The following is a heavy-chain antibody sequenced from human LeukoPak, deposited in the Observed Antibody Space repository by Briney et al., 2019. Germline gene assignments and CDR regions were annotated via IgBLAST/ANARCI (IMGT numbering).Heavy chain of an antibody. V-gene: IGHV3-74*01. J-gene: IGHJ4*02. CDR1: GFTFSSSC. D-gene: IGHD3-10*01. CDR3: SRAGSFRFDY. Sequence: GGSLRLSCAGSGFTFSSSCLPWIRQAPGGGLVWLSRMNGDGGTTNYADSVKGRFTISRDNAKNTLYLQMNSLTVEDTAVYYCSRAGSFRFDYWGQGTLVTVSS. CDR2: MNGDGGTT.